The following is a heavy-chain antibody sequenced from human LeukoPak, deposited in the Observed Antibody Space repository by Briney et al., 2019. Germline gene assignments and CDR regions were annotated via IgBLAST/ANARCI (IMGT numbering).Heavy chain of an antibody. CDR2: IFYRDST. CDR3: ARHRGNGWPYFFDY. CDR1: GGSISSGGQY. D-gene: IGHD6-19*01. Sequence: TSETLSLTCTVSGGSISSGGQYWSWIRQSPGKGLERIGYIFYRDSTNYNPFLRSRATISVDTSKNQFSLNLTSLTAADTAVYYCARHRGNGWPYFFDYWGRGTLVTVSS. V-gene: IGHV4-31*03. J-gene: IGHJ4*02.